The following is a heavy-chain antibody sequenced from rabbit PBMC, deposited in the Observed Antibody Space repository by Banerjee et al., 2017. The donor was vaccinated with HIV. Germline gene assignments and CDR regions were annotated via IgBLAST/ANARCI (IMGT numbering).Heavy chain of an antibody. Sequence: QSLEESGGGLVQPGASLTLTCTASGFSFSSTDYMCWVRQAPGKGLEWIACIYGGSSGSTYYASWAKGRFTISKTSSTTVTLQMTSLTAADTATYFCARDLAGVIGWNFNLWGQGTLVTVS. J-gene: IGHJ4*01. CDR1: GFSFSSTDY. D-gene: IGHD4-1*01. V-gene: IGHV1S40*01. CDR2: IYGGSSGST. CDR3: ARDLAGVIGWNFNL.